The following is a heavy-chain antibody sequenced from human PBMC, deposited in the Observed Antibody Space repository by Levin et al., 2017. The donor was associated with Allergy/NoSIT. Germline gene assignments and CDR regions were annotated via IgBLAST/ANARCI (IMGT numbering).Heavy chain of an antibody. CDR3: AREDGSTFDF. D-gene: IGHD2-2*03. CDR1: GGSISGGGYH. V-gene: IGHV4-31*03. J-gene: IGHJ4*02. CDR2: IYYSGST. Sequence: PSETLSLTCTVSGGSISGGGYHWTWIRQHPEKGLEWIGFIYYSGSTFYNPSLKSRLMISVDTSKNQFSLNVSSVTAADTAVYYCAREDGSTFDFWGQGALVTVAS.